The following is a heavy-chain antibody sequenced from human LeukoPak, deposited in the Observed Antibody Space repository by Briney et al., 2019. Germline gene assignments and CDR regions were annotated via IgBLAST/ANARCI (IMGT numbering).Heavy chain of an antibody. Sequence: SETLFLTCTVSGGSINSYYWSWIRQPAGKGLAWIGRIYSSGSTNYNPSLKSRVSMSVDTSKNQFSLKLTSVTAADTAVYYCARGGKATVVTMWGQGILVTVSS. CDR2: IYSSGST. CDR1: GGSINSYY. V-gene: IGHV4-4*07. J-gene: IGHJ4*02. D-gene: IGHD4-23*01. CDR3: ARGGKATVVTM.